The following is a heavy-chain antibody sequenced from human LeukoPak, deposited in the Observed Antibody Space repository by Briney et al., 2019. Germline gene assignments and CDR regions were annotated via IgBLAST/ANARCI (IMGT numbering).Heavy chain of an antibody. J-gene: IGHJ6*02. CDR1: GYTFTSYG. V-gene: IGHV1-18*01. Sequence: GASVKVSFKASGYTFTSYGISWVRPAPGQGLGWMGRISAYNGNTNYAQKLQGRVTMTTDTSTSTAYMELRSLRSDDTAVYYCARDLGTPYYYYGMDVWGQGTTVTVSS. CDR2: ISAYNGNT. CDR3: ARDLGTPYYYYGMDV. D-gene: IGHD7-27*01.